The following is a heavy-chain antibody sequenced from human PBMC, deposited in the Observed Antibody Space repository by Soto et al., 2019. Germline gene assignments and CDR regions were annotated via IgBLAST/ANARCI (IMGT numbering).Heavy chain of an antibody. CDR3: VRSPGDFRYGMDV. D-gene: IGHD2-21*02. CDR1: GYSFTDYY. V-gene: IGHV1-2*04. J-gene: IGHJ6*02. CDR2: INPSTGVT. Sequence: QVPLVQSGAEVKKPRASVKVSCKASGYSFTDYYMHWVRQAPGQGPEWLGWINPSTGVTHFAQKFQGWVTMTRDTSISTAYMELSRLTSDVTAVYYCVRSPGDFRYGMDVWGQGTTVTVSS.